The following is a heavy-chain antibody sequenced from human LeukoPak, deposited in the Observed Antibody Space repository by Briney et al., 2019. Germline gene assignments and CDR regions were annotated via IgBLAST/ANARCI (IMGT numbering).Heavy chain of an antibody. V-gene: IGHV3-30*03. CDR3: ARDTRSYNRKTAIDY. D-gene: IGHD1-26*01. Sequence: GGSLRLSCAASGFTFSSYGMHWVRQAPGKGLEWVAVISYDGSNKYYADSVKGRFTISRDNSKNTLYLQMNSLRAEDTAVYYCARDTRSYNRKTAIDYWGQGTLVTVSS. CDR1: GFTFSSYG. J-gene: IGHJ4*02. CDR2: ISYDGSNK.